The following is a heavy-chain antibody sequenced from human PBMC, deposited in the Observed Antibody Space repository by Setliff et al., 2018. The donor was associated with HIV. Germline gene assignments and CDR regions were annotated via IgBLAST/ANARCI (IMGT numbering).Heavy chain of an antibody. CDR1: GFTFTNAW. V-gene: IGHV3-15*07. CDR2: IKSKADGGTT. J-gene: IGHJ4*02. CDR3: ARETTTLVGDLLLFDY. Sequence: GGSLRLSCAASGFTFTNAWMNWVRQAPGKGLEWVGRIKSKADGGTTDYAAPVKGRFTISRDDSENTLFLQMDSLRVEDTAVYYCARETTTLVGDLLLFDYWGQGTLVTVSS. D-gene: IGHD3-10*02.